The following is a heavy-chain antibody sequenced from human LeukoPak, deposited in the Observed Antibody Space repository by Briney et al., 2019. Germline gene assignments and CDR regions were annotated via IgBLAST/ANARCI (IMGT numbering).Heavy chain of an antibody. CDR1: GGSISSSSYY. D-gene: IGHD3-10*01. Sequence: SETLSLACTVSGGSISSSSYYWSWIRQPAGKGLEWIGRIYTSGSTNYNPSLKSRVTMSVDTSKNQFSLKLSSVTAADTAVYYCARVNGGSGSYAFDYWGQGTLVTVSS. V-gene: IGHV4-61*02. CDR2: IYTSGST. CDR3: ARVNGGSGSYAFDY. J-gene: IGHJ4*02.